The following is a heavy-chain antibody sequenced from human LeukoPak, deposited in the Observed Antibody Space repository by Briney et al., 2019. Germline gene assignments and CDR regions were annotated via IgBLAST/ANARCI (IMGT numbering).Heavy chain of an antibody. V-gene: IGHV4-30-4*08. CDR3: ARRDTAMVNFDY. Sequence: PSETLSLTCTVSGGSISSSSYYWGWIRQPPGKGLEWIGYIYYSGSTYYNPSLKSRVTISVDTSKNQFSLKLSSVTAADTAVYYCARRDTAMVNFDYWGQGTLVTVSS. CDR2: IYYSGST. J-gene: IGHJ4*02. D-gene: IGHD5-18*01. CDR1: GGSISSSSYY.